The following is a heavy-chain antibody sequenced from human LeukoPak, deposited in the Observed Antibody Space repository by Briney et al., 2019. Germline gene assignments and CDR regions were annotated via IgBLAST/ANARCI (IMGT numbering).Heavy chain of an antibody. CDR1: GGSFSGYY. CDR2: INHSGST. Sequence: SETLSLTCAVYGGSFSGYYWSWIRQPPGKGLEWIGEINHSGSTNYNPSLKSRVTISVDTSKNQFSLKLSSVTAADTAVYYCARGTTYYYDSSGYPIFDYWGQGTLVTVSS. D-gene: IGHD3-22*01. V-gene: IGHV4-34*01. J-gene: IGHJ4*02. CDR3: ARGTTYYYDSSGYPIFDY.